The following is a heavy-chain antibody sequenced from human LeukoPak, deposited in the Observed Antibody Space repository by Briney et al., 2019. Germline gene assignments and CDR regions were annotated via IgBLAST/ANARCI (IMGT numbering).Heavy chain of an antibody. CDR3: ARNVLRYFDWPRPLDY. V-gene: IGHV1-2*02. Sequence: ASVKVSCKASGYTFTGYYMHWVRQAPGQGLEWMGWINPNSGGTNYTQKFQGRVTMTRDTSISTAYMELSSLRSEDTAVYYCARNVLRYFDWPRPLDYWGQGTLVTVSS. J-gene: IGHJ4*02. CDR2: INPNSGGT. CDR1: GYTFTGYY. D-gene: IGHD3-9*01.